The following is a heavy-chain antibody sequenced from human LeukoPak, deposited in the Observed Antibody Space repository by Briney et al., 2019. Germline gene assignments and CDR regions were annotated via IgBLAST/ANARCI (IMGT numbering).Heavy chain of an antibody. D-gene: IGHD5-18*01. J-gene: IGHJ4*02. Sequence: GGSLRLSCAASGFTFSSYSMNWVRQAPGKGLEWVAFIWSGGNNKYSADSVKGRFTISRDNSKNTLYLQMNNLRVEDTAIYYCARDKGYTYGHAFDYWGQGTLVTVSS. CDR2: IWSGGNNK. V-gene: IGHV3-30*02. CDR1: GFTFSSYS. CDR3: ARDKGYTYGHAFDY.